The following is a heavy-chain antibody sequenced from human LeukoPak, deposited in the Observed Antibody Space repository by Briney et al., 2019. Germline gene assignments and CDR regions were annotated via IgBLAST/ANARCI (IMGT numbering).Heavy chain of an antibody. D-gene: IGHD4-17*01. CDR2: INPSGSST. J-gene: IGHJ4*02. CDR1: GYTFTSYY. V-gene: IGHV1-46*01. CDR3: AAVYGDYGQDY. Sequence: GASVKVSCKTSGYTFTSYYMHWVRQAPGQGLEWMGIINPSGSSTIYAQNFQGRVTMTRDMSTSTVYMELSSLRSEDTAVYYCAAVYGDYGQDYWGQGTLVTVSS.